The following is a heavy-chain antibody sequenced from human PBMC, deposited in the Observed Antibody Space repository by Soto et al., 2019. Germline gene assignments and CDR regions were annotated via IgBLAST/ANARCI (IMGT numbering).Heavy chain of an antibody. Sequence: SETLSLTCTVSGGSISSGDYYWSWIRQPPGKGLEWIGYIYYSGSTNYNPSLKSRVTISVDTSKNQFSLKLSSVTAADTAVYYCARSPSSWAHYYYYGMDVWGQGTTVTVYS. D-gene: IGHD6-13*01. J-gene: IGHJ6*02. CDR3: ARSPSSWAHYYYYGMDV. V-gene: IGHV4-61*08. CDR1: GGSISSGDYY. CDR2: IYYSGST.